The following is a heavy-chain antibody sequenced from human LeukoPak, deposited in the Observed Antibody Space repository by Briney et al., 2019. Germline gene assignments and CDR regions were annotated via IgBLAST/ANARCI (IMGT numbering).Heavy chain of an antibody. Sequence: PSETLSLTCTVSGGSISSYSWSWIRQPPGRGPEWIGYIYQSGSASYNPSLQSRVTISIDKSKNQFSLNLNSVTAADTAVYYCARNSYYDNSGEGAFDIWGQGTMVTVSS. CDR1: GGSISSYS. CDR2: IYQSGSA. V-gene: IGHV4-59*12. D-gene: IGHD3-22*01. CDR3: ARNSYYDNSGEGAFDI. J-gene: IGHJ3*02.